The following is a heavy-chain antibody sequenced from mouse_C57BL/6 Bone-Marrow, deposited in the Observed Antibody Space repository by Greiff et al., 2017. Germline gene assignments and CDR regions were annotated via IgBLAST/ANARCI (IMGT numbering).Heavy chain of an antibody. CDR1: GFSLSTSGMG. D-gene: IGHD2-2*01. Sequence: QVQLKQSGPGILQSSQTLSLTCSFSGFSLSTSGMGVSWIRQPSGKGLEWLAHIYWDDDKRYNPSLKSRLTISKDTSRNQVFLMESSVVTADTATYYCARRRGDGYVDYWGQGTSVTVSS. CDR2: IYWDDDK. V-gene: IGHV8-12*01. J-gene: IGHJ4*01. CDR3: ARRRGDGYVDY.